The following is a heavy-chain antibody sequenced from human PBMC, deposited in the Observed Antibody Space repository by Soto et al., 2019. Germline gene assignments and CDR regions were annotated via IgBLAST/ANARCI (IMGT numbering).Heavy chain of an antibody. D-gene: IGHD6-19*01. CDR2: INPSGGST. Sequence: QVQLVQSGAEVKKPGASVKVSCKASGYTFTSYYMHWVRQAPGQGLELMGIINPSGGSTSYAQKFQGSVTMTRATSTSTVYMELSSLSSEDTAVYYCASAGYSSCWTTFDYWGQGTLVTVSS. CDR3: ASAGYSSCWTTFDY. V-gene: IGHV1-46*01. CDR1: GYTFTSYY. J-gene: IGHJ4*02.